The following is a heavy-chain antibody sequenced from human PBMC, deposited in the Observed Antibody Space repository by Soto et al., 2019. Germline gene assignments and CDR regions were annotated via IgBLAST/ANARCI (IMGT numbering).Heavy chain of an antibody. CDR2: IYYSGST. V-gene: IGHV4-39*01. J-gene: IGHJ5*02. Sequence: QLQLQESGPGLVKPSETLSLTCTVSGGSISSSSYYWGWIRQPPGKGLEWIGSIYYSGSTYYNPSHTSRVTIPVGTSKNQFSLKLSSVTAADAAVYYCASACSGWENWFDPWGQGTLVTVSS. CDR1: GGSISSSSYY. D-gene: IGHD6-19*01. CDR3: ASACSGWENWFDP.